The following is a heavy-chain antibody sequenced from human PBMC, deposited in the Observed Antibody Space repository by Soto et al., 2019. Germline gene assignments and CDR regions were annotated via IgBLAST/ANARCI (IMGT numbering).Heavy chain of an antibody. Sequence: SETLSLTCTVSGGSISSYYWSWIRQPPGKGLEWIGYIYYSGSTNYNPSLKSRVTISVDTSKNQFSLKLSSVTAAGTAVYYCARRYGYSFDYWGQGTLVTVSS. V-gene: IGHV4-59*08. J-gene: IGHJ4*02. CDR2: IYYSGST. D-gene: IGHD1-1*01. CDR1: GGSISSYY. CDR3: ARRYGYSFDY.